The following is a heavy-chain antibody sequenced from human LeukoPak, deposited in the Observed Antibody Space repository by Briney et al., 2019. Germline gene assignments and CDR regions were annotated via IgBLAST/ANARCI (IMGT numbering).Heavy chain of an antibody. D-gene: IGHD3-16*01. CDR3: ARDRETRGGDMLDY. V-gene: IGHV1-18*01. J-gene: IGHJ4*02. CDR1: GYTFTSYG. CDR2: ISAYNGNT. Sequence: ASVKVSCKASGYTFTSYGISWVRQAPGQGLEWMGWISAYNGNTNYAQKLQGRVTMTTDTSTSTAYMELSRLRCDDTAVYYCARDRETRGGDMLDYWGQGTLVTVSS.